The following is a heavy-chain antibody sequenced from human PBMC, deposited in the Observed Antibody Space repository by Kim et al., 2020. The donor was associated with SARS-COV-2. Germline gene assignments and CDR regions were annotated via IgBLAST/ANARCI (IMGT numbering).Heavy chain of an antibody. J-gene: IGHJ4*02. Sequence: GGSLRLSCAASGFTFDDYAMHWVRQAPGKGLEWVSGISWNSGSIGYADSVKGRFTISRDNAKNSLYLQMNSLRAEDTALYYCAKGRGGLSRDPASYYFDYWGQGTLVTVSS. V-gene: IGHV3-9*01. D-gene: IGHD3-16*01. CDR3: AKGRGGLSRDPASYYFDY. CDR1: GFTFDDYA. CDR2: ISWNSGSI.